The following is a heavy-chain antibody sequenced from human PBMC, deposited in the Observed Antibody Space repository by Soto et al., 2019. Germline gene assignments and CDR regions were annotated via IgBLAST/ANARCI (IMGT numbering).Heavy chain of an antibody. Sequence: GGSLRLSCAASGFTFSSYAMSWVRQAPGKGLEWVSAISGSGGSTYYADSVKGRFTISRDNSKNTLYLQMNSLRAEDTAVYYCAKDLRGEIAARPYYFDYWGQGTLVTVS. CDR2: ISGSGGST. V-gene: IGHV3-23*01. CDR3: AKDLRGEIAARPYYFDY. J-gene: IGHJ4*02. D-gene: IGHD6-6*01. CDR1: GFTFSSYA.